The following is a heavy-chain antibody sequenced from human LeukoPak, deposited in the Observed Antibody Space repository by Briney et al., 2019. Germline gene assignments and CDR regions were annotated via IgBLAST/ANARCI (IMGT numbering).Heavy chain of an antibody. J-gene: IGHJ3*02. CDR2: IIPIFGTA. D-gene: IGHD6-19*01. CDR1: GGTFSSYA. V-gene: IGHV1-69*13. Sequence: ASVKVSCKASGGTFSSYAISGVRQAPGQGLEWMGGIIPIFGTANYAQKFQGRVTITADESTSTAYMELSSLRSEDTAVYYCARGTKSYSSGWYGDAFDIWGQGTMVTVSS. CDR3: ARGTKSYSSGWYGDAFDI.